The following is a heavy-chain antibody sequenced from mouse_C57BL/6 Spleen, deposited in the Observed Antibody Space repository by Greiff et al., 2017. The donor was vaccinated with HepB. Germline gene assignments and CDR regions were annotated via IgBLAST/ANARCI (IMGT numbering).Heavy chain of an antibody. V-gene: IGHV6-3*01. D-gene: IGHD1-1*02. CDR1: GFTFSNYW. CDR3: TRVGRDY. J-gene: IGHJ2*01. CDR2: IRLKSDNYAT. Sequence: EVMLVESGGGLVQPGGSMKLSCVASGFTFSNYWMNWVRQSPEKGLEWVAQIRLKSDNYATHYAESVKGRFTISRDDSKSSFYLQMNNLRAEDTGIYYCTRVGRDYWGQGTTLTVSS.